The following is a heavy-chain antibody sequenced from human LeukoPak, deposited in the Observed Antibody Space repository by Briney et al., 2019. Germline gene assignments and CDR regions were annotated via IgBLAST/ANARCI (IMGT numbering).Heavy chain of an antibody. J-gene: IGHJ4*02. V-gene: IGHV4-61*02. Sequence: SETLSLTCTVSGGSISSGSYYWSWIRQPAGKGLEWIGRIYTSGSTNYNPSLKSRVTISVDTSKNQFSLKLSSVTAADTAVYYCARKVSTSDYDYWGQGTLVTVFS. CDR3: ARKVSTSDYDY. D-gene: IGHD2-2*01. CDR1: GGSISSGSYY. CDR2: IYTSGST.